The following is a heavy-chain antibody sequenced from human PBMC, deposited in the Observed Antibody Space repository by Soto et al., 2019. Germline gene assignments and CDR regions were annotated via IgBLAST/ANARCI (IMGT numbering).Heavy chain of an antibody. J-gene: IGHJ3*02. CDR1: GYSFTSYW. Sequence: LGESLKISCKGSGYSFTSYWISWVRQMPGKGLEWMGRIDPSDSYTNYSPSFQGHVTISADKSISTAYLQWSSLKASDTAMYYCARPIIAAAGERLTQFEPVFDIWGQGTMVTVSS. D-gene: IGHD6-13*01. CDR2: IDPSDSYT. CDR3: ARPIIAAAGERLTQFEPVFDI. V-gene: IGHV5-10-1*01.